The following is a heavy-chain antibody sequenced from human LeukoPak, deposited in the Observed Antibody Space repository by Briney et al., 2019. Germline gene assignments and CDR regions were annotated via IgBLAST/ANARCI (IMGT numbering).Heavy chain of an antibody. CDR2: IYYSGST. CDR3: AREAYDSSGYFDY. V-gene: IGHV4-59*01. D-gene: IGHD3-22*01. Sequence: SETLSLTCTVSGGSISSYYWSWIRQPPGKGLEWIGYIYYSGSTNYNPSLKSRVTISVDTSKNQFSLKLSSVTAADTAVYYCAREAYDSSGYFDYWGQGTLVTVSS. CDR1: GGSISSYY. J-gene: IGHJ4*02.